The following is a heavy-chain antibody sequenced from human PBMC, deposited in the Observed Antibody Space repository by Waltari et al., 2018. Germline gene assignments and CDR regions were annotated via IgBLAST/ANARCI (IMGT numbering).Heavy chain of an antibody. CDR3: ARDLDLPRGKYAPGH. Sequence: QVQLVQSGAEVQKPGAAVRVSSQAPGSDFIAPCKPRVRQTPGQGLEWMGRINSNNGDTNYAHKFQGRVSFTTDTSMKTVYMEVFTLTSDDTAIYYCARDLDLPRGKYAPGHWGQGTLVTVSS. J-gene: IGHJ4*02. CDR1: GSDFIAPC. D-gene: IGHD3-10*01. V-gene: IGHV1-2*06. CDR2: INSNNGDT.